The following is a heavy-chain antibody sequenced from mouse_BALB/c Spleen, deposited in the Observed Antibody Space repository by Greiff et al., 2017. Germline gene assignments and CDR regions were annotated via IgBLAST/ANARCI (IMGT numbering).Heavy chain of an antibody. CDR2: ISSGGGST. J-gene: IGHJ4*01. CDR3: ARHPYDYDYAMDY. V-gene: IGHV5-12-1*01. CDR1: GFAFSSYD. D-gene: IGHD2-4*01. Sequence: EVNVVESGGGLVKPGGSLKLSCAASGFAFSSYDMSWVRQTPEKRLEWVAYISSGGGSTYYPDTVKGRFTISRDNAKNTLYLQMSSLKSEDTAMYYCARHPYDYDYAMDYWGQGTSVTVSS.